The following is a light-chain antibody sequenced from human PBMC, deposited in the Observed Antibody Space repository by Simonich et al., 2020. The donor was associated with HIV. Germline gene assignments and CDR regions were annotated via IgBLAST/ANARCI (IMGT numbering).Light chain of an antibody. V-gene: IGKV4-1*01. CDR1: QSVLYNSNNKNY. CDR3: QQYYSTPLT. CDR2: WAS. Sequence: DIVMTQSPDSLAVSLGERATINCKSSQSVLYNSNNKNYLDWYQQKPGQPPKLLIYWASTRESGVPDRFSGSGSGTDFTLTISSLQAEDVAVYYCQQYYSTPLTFGGGTKVEIK. J-gene: IGKJ4*01.